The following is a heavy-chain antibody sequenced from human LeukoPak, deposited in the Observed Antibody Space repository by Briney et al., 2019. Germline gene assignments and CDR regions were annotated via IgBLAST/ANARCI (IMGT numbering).Heavy chain of an antibody. CDR2: IYSDGTT. D-gene: IGHD3-22*01. CDR3: ARHLQSYYYARRGPYYYYGMDV. V-gene: IGHV3-66*04. J-gene: IGHJ6*02. CDR1: GFTVITNY. Sequence: GGSLRLSCAASGFTVITNYMSWVRQAPGKGLEWVSAIYSDGTTHYADSVKGRFTISSDNSKNTLHLQMSSPRAEDTAVYFCARHLQSYYYARRGPYYYYGMDVWGQGNTVTVSS.